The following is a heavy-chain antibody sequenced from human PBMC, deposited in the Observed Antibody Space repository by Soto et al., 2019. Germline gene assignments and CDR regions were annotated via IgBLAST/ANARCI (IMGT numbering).Heavy chain of an antibody. D-gene: IGHD3-16*02. J-gene: IGHJ3*02. CDR2: VSGSGGST. V-gene: IGHV3-23*01. CDR3: AKEGLSLTEHSTFDGPFDI. CDR1: GFTFRKFA. Sequence: EVQLLESGGGLVQPGGSLRLSCAASGFTFRKFAMSWVRQAPGKGLEWVAGVSGSGGSTYYADSVKCRFTISRDTSKNALYLEMYSLRDDDTAIYYCAKEGLSLTEHSTFDGPFDIWGQGTMVIVSS.